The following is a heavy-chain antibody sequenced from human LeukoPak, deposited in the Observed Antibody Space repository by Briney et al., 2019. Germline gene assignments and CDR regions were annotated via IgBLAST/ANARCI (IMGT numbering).Heavy chain of an antibody. Sequence: SVTVSCTASGGTFSSYAISWVRQAPGQGLEWMGGIIPIFGTANYAQKFQGRVTITADESTSTAYMELSSLRSEDTAVYYCAGSGSYCVSPFDYWGQGTLVTVSS. CDR3: AGSGSYCVSPFDY. D-gene: IGHD3-10*01. J-gene: IGHJ4*02. V-gene: IGHV1-69*01. CDR2: IIPIFGTA. CDR1: GGTFSSYA.